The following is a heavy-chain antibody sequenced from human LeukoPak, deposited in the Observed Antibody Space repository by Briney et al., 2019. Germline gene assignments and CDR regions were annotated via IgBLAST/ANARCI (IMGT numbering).Heavy chain of an antibody. D-gene: IGHD6-19*01. V-gene: IGHV4-59*08. CDR1: GGSISSYY. Sequence: SETLSLTCTVSGGSISSYYWSRIRQPPGKGLEWIGYIYYSGSTNYNPSLKSRVTISVDTSKNQFSLKLSSVTAADTAVYYCARARVAGTPFDYWGQGTLVTVSS. J-gene: IGHJ4*02. CDR2: IYYSGST. CDR3: ARARVAGTPFDY.